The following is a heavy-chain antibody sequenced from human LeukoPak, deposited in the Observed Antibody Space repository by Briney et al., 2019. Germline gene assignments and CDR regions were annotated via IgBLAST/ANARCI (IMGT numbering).Heavy chain of an antibody. J-gene: IGHJ4*02. D-gene: IGHD3-3*01. CDR1: GFTFSSYA. Sequence: GGSLRLSCAASGFTFSSYAMSWVRQAPGKGLEWVSSISAAGGSAYYADSLKGRFIFSRDNSKNTLFLQMSSLRAEDTAVYYCAKAYFDFWSGHTVLFDDWGQGTLVTVSS. CDR2: ISAAGGSA. V-gene: IGHV3-23*01. CDR3: AKAYFDFWSGHTVLFDD.